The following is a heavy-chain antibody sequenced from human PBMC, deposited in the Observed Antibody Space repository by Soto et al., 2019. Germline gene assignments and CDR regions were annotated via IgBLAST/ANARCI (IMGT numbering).Heavy chain of an antibody. CDR2: INAGSGNT. J-gene: IGHJ4*02. CDR3: ARVPPWGNSGSHYIQHFNS. V-gene: IGHV1-3*01. CDR1: GYTFTTYS. D-gene: IGHD3-10*01. Sequence: QVQLVQSGAEVKKPGASVKVSCKASGYTFTTYSIHWVRQAPGQSLEWMGWINAGSGNTKYSQKFQGRVTITKDSSATTFYMDLSSLGSEDTAVYYCARVPPWGNSGSHYIQHFNSWGQGTLVTVSS.